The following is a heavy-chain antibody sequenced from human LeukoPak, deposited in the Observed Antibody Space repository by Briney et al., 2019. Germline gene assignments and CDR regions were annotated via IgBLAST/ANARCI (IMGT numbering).Heavy chain of an antibody. CDR3: ARHGPLEMATTDIDY. J-gene: IGHJ4*02. CDR2: IYPGDSGT. Sequence: GESLKISCKGSGYSFSTYWIGWVRQMPGKGLEWIGLIYPGDSGTRYSPSFQGQVTFSVDKSISTAYLQWSSLKASDTAIYYCARHGPLEMATTDIDYWGQGTLVTVSS. D-gene: IGHD5-24*01. CDR1: GYSFSTYW. V-gene: IGHV5-51*01.